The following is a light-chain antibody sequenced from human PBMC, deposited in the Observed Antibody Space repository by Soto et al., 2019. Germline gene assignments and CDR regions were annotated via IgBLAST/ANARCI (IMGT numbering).Light chain of an antibody. CDR2: GAS. J-gene: IGKJ1*01. CDR1: QSVSNTY. Sequence: EIVLTQSPGTLSLSPGERATLSCRASQSVSNTYLAWYQQKPGQAPRLLIYGASRRTTGIPDRFSGSGSGTDFTLTISGLEPEDFAVYYCQQYGGSPSTFGQGTKVDIK. CDR3: QQYGGSPST. V-gene: IGKV3-20*01.